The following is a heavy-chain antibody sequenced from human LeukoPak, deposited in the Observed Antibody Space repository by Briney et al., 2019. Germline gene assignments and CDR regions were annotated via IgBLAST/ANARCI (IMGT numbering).Heavy chain of an antibody. J-gene: IGHJ4*02. V-gene: IGHV5-51*01. D-gene: IGHD3-10*01. Sequence: GESLKISCKGSGYDFSSYWIVWVRQMPGKGLEWMGIIYPGDSDTRYSPSFQGQVTISVDKSISTAYLHWSSLKASDTAMYYCARQGGAMVRGVFDYWGQGTLVTVSS. CDR1: GYDFSSYW. CDR2: IYPGDSDT. CDR3: ARQGGAMVRGVFDY.